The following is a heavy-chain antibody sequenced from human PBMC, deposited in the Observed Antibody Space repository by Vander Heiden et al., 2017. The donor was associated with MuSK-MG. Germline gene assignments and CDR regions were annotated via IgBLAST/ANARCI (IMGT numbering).Heavy chain of an antibody. CDR3: ARRAAAGLYFDY. CDR1: GFTFSSYS. CDR2: ISSSSSYI. V-gene: IGHV3-21*01. D-gene: IGHD6-13*01. Sequence: EVQLVESGGGLVKPGGSLRLSCAASGFTFSSYSMNWVRQAPGKGLEWVSSISSSSSYIYYADSVKGRFTISRDNAKNSLYLQMKSMRAEDTAVYYCARRAAAGLYFDYWGQGTLVTVSS. J-gene: IGHJ4*02.